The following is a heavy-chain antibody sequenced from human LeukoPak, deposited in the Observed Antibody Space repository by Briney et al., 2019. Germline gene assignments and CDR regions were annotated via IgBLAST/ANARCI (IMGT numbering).Heavy chain of an antibody. Sequence: PSETLSLTCSVSSGSITSYYWSWLRQPPGKGLEWIGCIYYSGSTNYNPSVKSRVTMSVDTSKNQFSLKLNSVTAADTAVYYCATLWRLGASTGEAFDIWGQGTMVTVSS. CDR2: IYYSGST. CDR3: ATLWRLGASTGEAFDI. CDR1: SGSITSYY. D-gene: IGHD1-26*01. J-gene: IGHJ3*02. V-gene: IGHV4-59*01.